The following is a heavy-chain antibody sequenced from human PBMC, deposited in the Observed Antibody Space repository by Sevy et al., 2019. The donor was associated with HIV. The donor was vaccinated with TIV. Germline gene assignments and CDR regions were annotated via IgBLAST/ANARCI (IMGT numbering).Heavy chain of an antibody. CDR2: IIPSGNT. V-gene: IGHV4-34*12. J-gene: IGHJ1*01. Sequence: SETLSLTCAVYGGSFSGFYWSWIRQPPGKGLEWIGEIIPSGNTNYNPSLKSRATISIDTSKNQFSLKLSSVTAADTAVYYCARSGYSSSWYRAEYFQHWGQGTLVTVSS. D-gene: IGHD6-13*01. CDR3: ARSGYSSSWYRAEYFQH. CDR1: GGSFSGFY.